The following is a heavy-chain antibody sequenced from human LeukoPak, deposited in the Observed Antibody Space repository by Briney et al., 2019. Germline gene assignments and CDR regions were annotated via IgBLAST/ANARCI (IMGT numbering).Heavy chain of an antibody. CDR2: ISSSSSYI. CDR1: GFTFSSYE. J-gene: IGHJ4*02. V-gene: IGHV3-21*01. D-gene: IGHD3-10*01. CDR3: ARDSYFHASGTYYDYFDY. Sequence: GRSLRLSCAASGFTFSSYEMNWVRQAPGKGLEWVSSISSSSSYIYYADSVKGRFTISRDNAKNSLYLQMNSLRAEDTAVYYCARDSYFHASGTYYDYFDYWGQGTLVTVSS.